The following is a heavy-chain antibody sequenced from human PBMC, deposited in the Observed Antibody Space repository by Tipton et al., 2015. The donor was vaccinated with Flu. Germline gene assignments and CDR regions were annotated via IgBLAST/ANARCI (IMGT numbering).Heavy chain of an antibody. D-gene: IGHD2-15*01. CDR2: INHSGST. V-gene: IGHV4-34*01. Sequence: TLSLTCAVYGGSFSGYYWSWIRQPPGKGLEWIGEINHSGSTNYNPSLKSRVTISVDTPTTQFSLKLSSVTAADTAVYYCARSRDNYYYYYMDVWGKGTTVTVSS. CDR3: ARSRDNYYYYYMDV. CDR1: GGSFSGYY. J-gene: IGHJ6*03.